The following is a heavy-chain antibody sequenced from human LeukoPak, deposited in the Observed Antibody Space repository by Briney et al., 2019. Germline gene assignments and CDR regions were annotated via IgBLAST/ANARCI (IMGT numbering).Heavy chain of an antibody. Sequence: ASVKVSCKASGYTFSDYDVNWVRQAPGQGLEWMGWMNPTSGDTSYAQKFQGRVTMTRSMSKNTAYMELSRLRSEDTAVYFCARVVMKAFYYYYMDVWGKGTTIIISS. D-gene: IGHD2-21*01. CDR2: MNPTSGDT. CDR1: GYTFSDYD. V-gene: IGHV1-8*01. J-gene: IGHJ6*03. CDR3: ARVVMKAFYYYYMDV.